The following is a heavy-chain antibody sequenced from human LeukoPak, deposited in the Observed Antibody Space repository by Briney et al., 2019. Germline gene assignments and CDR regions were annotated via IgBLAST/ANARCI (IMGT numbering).Heavy chain of an antibody. D-gene: IGHD5-12*01. CDR3: TRDGGYSGFDFDY. V-gene: IGHV3-21*01. CDR1: GGSFNCDS. CDR2: MTASGVT. Sequence: GGSLRLSCAASGGSFNCDSMNWVRQAPGKGLEWISYMTASGVTRYSESVYGRFTIARDNDKKSVYLQMISLRVEDTAVYFCTRDGGYSGFDFDYWGQGVLVTVSS. J-gene: IGHJ4*02.